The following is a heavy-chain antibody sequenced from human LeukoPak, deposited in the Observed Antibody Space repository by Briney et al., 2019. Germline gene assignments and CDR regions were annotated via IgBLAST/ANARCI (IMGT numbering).Heavy chain of an antibody. CDR2: VGGSSGGST. J-gene: IGHJ4*02. CDR3: AKVGGWLQYYFDY. CDR1: GFTFSSDA. Sequence: QSGGSLRLSCAASGFTFSSDAMNWVRLAPGKGLEWVSSVGGSSGGSTYYADSVKGRFTISRDNSKNTLYLQMNSLRAEDTAVYYCAKVGGWLQYYFDYWGQGTLVTVSS. D-gene: IGHD5-24*01. V-gene: IGHV3-23*01.